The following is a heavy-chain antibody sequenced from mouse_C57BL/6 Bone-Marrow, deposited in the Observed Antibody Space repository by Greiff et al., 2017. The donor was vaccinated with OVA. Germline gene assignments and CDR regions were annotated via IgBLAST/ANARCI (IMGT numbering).Heavy chain of an antibody. D-gene: IGHD2-3*01. V-gene: IGHV1-55*01. CDR3: AREGSYDGYYGYFDY. J-gene: IGHJ2*01. CDR2: IYPGSGST. Sequence: VQLQQPGAELVKPGASVKMSCKASGYTFTSYWITWVKQRPGQGLEWIGDIYPGSGSTNYNEKFKSKATLTVDTSSSTAYMQLSSLTSEDSAVYYCAREGSYDGYYGYFDYWGQGTTLTVSS. CDR1: GYTFTSYW.